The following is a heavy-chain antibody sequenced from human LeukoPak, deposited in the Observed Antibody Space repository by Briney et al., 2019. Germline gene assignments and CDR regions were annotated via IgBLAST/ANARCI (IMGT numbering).Heavy chain of an antibody. Sequence: SETLSLTCTVSGGSISISNYYWGWIRQPPGKGLEFIGSISYSGSTYYNPSLKSRVTISVDTSKNQFSLKLSSVTAADTAVFYCARGRATYYGSSGYVPLRYWGQGTLVSVSS. J-gene: IGHJ4*02. CDR2: ISYSGST. CDR1: GGSISISNYY. V-gene: IGHV4-39*01. CDR3: ARGRATYYGSSGYVPLRY. D-gene: IGHD3-22*01.